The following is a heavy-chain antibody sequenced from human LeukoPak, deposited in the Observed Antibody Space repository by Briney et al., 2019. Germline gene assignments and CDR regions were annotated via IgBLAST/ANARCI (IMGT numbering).Heavy chain of an antibody. J-gene: IGHJ6*02. CDR1: GGSISSYY. CDR3: ARDGGYYDFWSGSAYYYGMDV. CDR2: IYYSGST. Sequence: SETLSLTCTVSGGSISSYYWSWIRQPPGKGLEWIGYIYYSGSTNYNPSLKSRVTISVDTSKNQFSLKLSSVTAADTAMYYCARDGGYYDFWSGSAYYYGMDVWGQGTTVTVSS. D-gene: IGHD3-3*01. V-gene: IGHV4-59*01.